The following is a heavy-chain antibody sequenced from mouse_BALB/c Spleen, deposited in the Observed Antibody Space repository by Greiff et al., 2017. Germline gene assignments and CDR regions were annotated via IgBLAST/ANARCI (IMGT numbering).Heavy chain of an antibody. CDR1: GFNIKDTY. Sequence: VQLKQSGAELVKPGASVKLSCTASGFNIKDTYMHWVKQRPEQGLEWIGRIDPANGNTKYDPKFQGKATITADTSSNTAYLQLSSLTSEDTAVYYCARYRYFDVWGAGTTVTVSS. V-gene: IGHV14-3*02. CDR3: ARYRYFDV. J-gene: IGHJ1*01. CDR2: IDPANGNT.